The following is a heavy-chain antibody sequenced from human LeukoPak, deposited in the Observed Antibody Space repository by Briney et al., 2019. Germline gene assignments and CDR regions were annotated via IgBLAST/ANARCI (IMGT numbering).Heavy chain of an antibody. V-gene: IGHV3-23*01. D-gene: IGHD4-17*01. J-gene: IGHJ5*02. Sequence: GGSLRLSCAASGFTFSSYAMSWVRQAPGKGLEWVSAISASGGSTYYADPVKGRFTISRDNSKNTLYLQMNSLRAEDTAVYYCAKTVFAASGPFDPWGQGTLVTVSS. CDR3: AKTVFAASGPFDP. CDR2: ISASGGST. CDR1: GFTFSSYA.